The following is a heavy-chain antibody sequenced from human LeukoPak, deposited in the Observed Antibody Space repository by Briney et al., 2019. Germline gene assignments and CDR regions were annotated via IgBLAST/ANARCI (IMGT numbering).Heavy chain of an antibody. CDR3: AKRDVWGSYRYIGY. J-gene: IGHJ4*02. Sequence: GGSLRLSCAASVFTLSSYAMSWVRQAPGKGLEWVSAISGSGGSTYYADSVKGRFTISRDNSKNTLYLQMNSLRAEDTAVYYCAKRDVWGSYRYIGYWGQGTLVTVSS. D-gene: IGHD3-16*02. CDR1: VFTLSSYA. CDR2: ISGSGGST. V-gene: IGHV3-23*01.